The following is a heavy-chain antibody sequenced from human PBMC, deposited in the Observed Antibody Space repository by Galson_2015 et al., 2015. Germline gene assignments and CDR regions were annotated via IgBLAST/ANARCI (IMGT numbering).Heavy chain of an antibody. Sequence: CAISGDSVSSDSVAWNWIRQSPSRGLEWLGRTYYRSRWFQDYGVSVKSRITITLDTSKNQLSLNLNSVTAADTAVYYCARADDFCIGDCYSGIDAFDIWGQGTLVTVSA. CDR1: GDSVSSDSVA. CDR2: TYYRSRWFQ. J-gene: IGHJ3*02. V-gene: IGHV6-1*01. D-gene: IGHD3-3*01. CDR3: ARADDFCIGDCYSGIDAFDI.